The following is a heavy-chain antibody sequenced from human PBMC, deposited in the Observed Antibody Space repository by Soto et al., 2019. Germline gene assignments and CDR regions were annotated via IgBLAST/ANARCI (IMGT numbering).Heavy chain of an antibody. Sequence: SETLSLTCNVSGVSIIDTSYYWGWIRQPPGKGLEWIGTIYFNGNTFYNPSLKSRLTISVDTSKNQISLRLTSVTAADTAVYYCARQGSYWGHGTLVTVYS. V-gene: IGHV4-39*01. CDR1: GVSIIDTSYY. CDR3: ARQGSY. CDR2: IYFNGNT. J-gene: IGHJ4*01.